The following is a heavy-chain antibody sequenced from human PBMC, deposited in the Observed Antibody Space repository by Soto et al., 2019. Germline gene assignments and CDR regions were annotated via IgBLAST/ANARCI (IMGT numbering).Heavy chain of an antibody. Sequence: PSETLSLTCAVSGGLINSGGYSWSWIRQPPGKALEWVGYIYSSGSTYKNPSLKSRVTMSVDPSKNQFSLKLTSVTAADTAVYYCARGGYLNGMDVWGQGTTVTVS. D-gene: IGHD6-13*01. V-gene: IGHV4-30-2*01. CDR2: IYSSGST. CDR3: ARGGYLNGMDV. CDR1: GGLINSGGYS. J-gene: IGHJ6*02.